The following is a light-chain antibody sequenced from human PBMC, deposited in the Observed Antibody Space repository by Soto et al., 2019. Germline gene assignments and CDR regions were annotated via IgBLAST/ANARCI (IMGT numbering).Light chain of an antibody. CDR2: DAS. CDR1: QSVADN. J-gene: IGKJ1*01. V-gene: IGKV3-15*01. CDR3: QQYKNWPT. Sequence: QSPGTLSLSPGERATLSCRASQSVADNYLAWYQQKPGQAPRLLIYDASTRATGIPARFSGGGSGTDFTLIISSLQSEDFAIYYCQQYKNWPTFGQGTKV.